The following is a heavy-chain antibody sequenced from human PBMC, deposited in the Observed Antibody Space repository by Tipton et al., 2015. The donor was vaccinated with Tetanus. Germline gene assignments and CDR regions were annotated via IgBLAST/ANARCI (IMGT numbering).Heavy chain of an antibody. D-gene: IGHD2-21*02. CDR3: AADHKNPAYCGGDCYRVIGMDV. V-gene: IGHV1-58*01. CDR2: IVVGSGNT. Sequence: QSGPEVKKPGTSVKVSCKASGFTFTSSAVQWVRQARGQRLEWIGWIVVGSGNTNYAQKFQERVTITRDMSTSTAYMELSSLRSEDAAVYYCAADHKNPAYCGGDCYRVIGMDVWGQGTTVTVSS. J-gene: IGHJ6*02. CDR1: GFTFTSSA.